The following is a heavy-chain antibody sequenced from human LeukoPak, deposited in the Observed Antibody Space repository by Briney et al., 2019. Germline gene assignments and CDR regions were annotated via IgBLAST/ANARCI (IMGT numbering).Heavy chain of an antibody. D-gene: IGHD5-12*01. J-gene: IGHJ3*02. CDR2: IIPIFGTA. CDR1: GGTFSSYA. CDR3: ASESVDIVATKVVAFDI. Sequence: ASVKVSCKASGGTFSSYAISWVRQAPGQGLEWMGGIIPIFGTANYAQKFQGRVTITADESTSTAYMELSSLRSEDTAVYYCASESVDIVATKVVAFDIWGQGTMVTVSS. V-gene: IGHV1-69*13.